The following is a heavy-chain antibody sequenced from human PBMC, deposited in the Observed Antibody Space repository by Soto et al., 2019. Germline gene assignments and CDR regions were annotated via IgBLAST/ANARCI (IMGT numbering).Heavy chain of an antibody. Sequence: ASVKVSCKASGGTFSSYAISWVRQAPGQGLEWMGGIIPIFGTANYAQKFQGRVTITADESTSTAYMELSSLRSEDTAVYYCARGSVDTAMAPDCWGQGTLVTAPQ. V-gene: IGHV1-69*13. CDR2: IIPIFGTA. J-gene: IGHJ4*02. D-gene: IGHD5-18*01. CDR3: ARGSVDTAMAPDC. CDR1: GGTFSSYA.